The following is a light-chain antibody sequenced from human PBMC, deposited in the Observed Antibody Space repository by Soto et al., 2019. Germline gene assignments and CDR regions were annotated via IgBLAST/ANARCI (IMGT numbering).Light chain of an antibody. CDR1: QSVSNN. CDR2: YAS. Sequence: EIMMTQSPATLSVSPGERATLSCRASQSVSNNLAWYQQKPGQAPRLLIYYASTRATGIPARFGGSVSGTEFTLTISSLQSEDFARYYCQQYNNWPPITFGQGTRLEIK. CDR3: QQYNNWPPIT. J-gene: IGKJ5*01. V-gene: IGKV3-15*01.